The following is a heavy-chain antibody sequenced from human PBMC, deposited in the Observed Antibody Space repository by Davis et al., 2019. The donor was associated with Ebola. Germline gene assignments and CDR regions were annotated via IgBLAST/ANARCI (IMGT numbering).Heavy chain of an antibody. Sequence: GESLKISCAASGFTFSAYSMNWVRQAPGKGLEWVAFIRYDGSNKYYADSVKGRFTISRDNSKNTLYLQMNSLRAEDTAVYYCAKGMITDWGQGTLVTVSS. CDR2: IRYDGSNK. CDR1: GFTFSAYS. CDR3: AKGMITD. V-gene: IGHV3-30*02. J-gene: IGHJ4*02. D-gene: IGHD3-16*01.